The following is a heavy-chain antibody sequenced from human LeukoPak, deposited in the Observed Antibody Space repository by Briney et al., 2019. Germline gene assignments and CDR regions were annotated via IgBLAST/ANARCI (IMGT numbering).Heavy chain of an antibody. Sequence: GGSLRLSCAASGFTFSTYSMNWVRQAPGKGLEWGSYISGSSSTIYYADSVKGRFTISRDNGKNTLYLQMNSLRAEDTAVYYCARGSTYYDSSGQVPFDYWGQGTLVTVSS. CDR2: ISGSSSTI. CDR1: GFTFSTYS. V-gene: IGHV3-48*01. J-gene: IGHJ4*02. D-gene: IGHD3-22*01. CDR3: ARGSTYYDSSGQVPFDY.